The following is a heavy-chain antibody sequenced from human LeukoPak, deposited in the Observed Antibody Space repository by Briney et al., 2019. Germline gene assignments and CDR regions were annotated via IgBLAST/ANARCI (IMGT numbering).Heavy chain of an antibody. CDR1: GFTLSADF. Sequence: ASVKVSCKASGFTLSADFTPWVGQAPGQGPEWMGYINPQSGETSFAQKHQGRITLTRDTSIHTGYMELTSLRSDDTAVYYCARGSSVFVPRAPLSRLWGRGTLVTVSS. V-gene: IGHV1-2*02. CDR2: INPQSGET. J-gene: IGHJ2*01. D-gene: IGHD6-19*01. CDR3: ARGSSVFVPRAPLSRL.